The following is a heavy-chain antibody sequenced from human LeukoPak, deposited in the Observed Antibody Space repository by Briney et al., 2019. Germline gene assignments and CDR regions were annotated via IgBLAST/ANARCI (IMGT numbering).Heavy chain of an antibody. J-gene: IGHJ5*02. CDR2: MYYSGST. Sequence: SETLSLTCTVSGGSISSGDYYWSWIRQPPGKGLERIAYMYYSGSTYYNPSLKSRVTMSADTSKNQLSLKLSSVTAADTAVYYCASPYYNDSRIDPWGQGILVTVSS. CDR3: ASPYYNDSRIDP. CDR1: GGSISSGDYY. D-gene: IGHD3-22*01. V-gene: IGHV4-30-4*01.